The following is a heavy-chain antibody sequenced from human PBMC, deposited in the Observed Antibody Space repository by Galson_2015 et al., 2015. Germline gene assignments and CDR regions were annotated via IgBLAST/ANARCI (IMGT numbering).Heavy chain of an antibody. CDR3: VREDRYYYGSGSYFNWFDP. V-gene: IGHV1-3*01. D-gene: IGHD3-10*01. CDR2: INAGYGHT. CDR1: GYTFTNNG. J-gene: IGHJ5*02. Sequence: SCKASGYTFTNNGIHWVRQAPGQRLEWMGWINAGYGHTKYSQKFQGRVTITRDTSASTVYMDMSSLRSEDTAVYYCVREDRYYYGSGSYFNWFDPWGQGTLVTVSS.